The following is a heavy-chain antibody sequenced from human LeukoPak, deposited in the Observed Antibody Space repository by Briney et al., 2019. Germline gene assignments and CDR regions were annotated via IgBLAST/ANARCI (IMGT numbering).Heavy chain of an antibody. V-gene: IGHV3-53*01. CDR2: IYSGGST. CDR1: GFTVSSNY. J-gene: IGHJ4*02. D-gene: IGHD6-13*01. CDR3: ASRIAAAGLLDY. Sequence: GGSLRLSCAASGFTVSSNYMSWVRQAPGKGLEWVSVIYSGGSTYYADSVKGRFTISRDNSKNTLYPQMNSLRAEDTAVYYCASRIAAAGLLDYWGQGTLVTVSS.